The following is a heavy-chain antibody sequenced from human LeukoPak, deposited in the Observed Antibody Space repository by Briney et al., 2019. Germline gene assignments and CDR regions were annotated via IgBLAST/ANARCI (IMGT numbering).Heavy chain of an antibody. J-gene: IGHJ4*02. Sequence: SQTLSLTCTVSGVSISSGGYYWSWIRQHPGKGLEWIVYIYYSGSTYYNPSLKSRVTISVDTSKNQFSLKLSSVTAADTAVYYCARLYYYGSGSYYYYFDYWGQGTLVTVSS. D-gene: IGHD3-10*01. CDR1: GVSISSGGYY. V-gene: IGHV4-31*03. CDR3: ARLYYYGSGSYYYYFDY. CDR2: IYYSGST.